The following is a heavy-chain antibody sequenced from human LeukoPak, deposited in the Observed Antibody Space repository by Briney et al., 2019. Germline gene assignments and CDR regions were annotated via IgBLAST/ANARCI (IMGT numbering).Heavy chain of an antibody. CDR2: INPNSGGT. CDR3: ARAGTVEMTPLDY. J-gene: IGHJ4*02. Sequence: ASVKVSCKASGYTFTGYYMHWVRQAPGQGLEWMGWINPNSGGTNYAQKFQGWVTMTRDTSISTAYMELSRLRSDDTAVNYCARAGTVEMTPLDYWGQGTLVTVSS. CDR1: GYTFTGYY. V-gene: IGHV1-2*04. D-gene: IGHD5-24*01.